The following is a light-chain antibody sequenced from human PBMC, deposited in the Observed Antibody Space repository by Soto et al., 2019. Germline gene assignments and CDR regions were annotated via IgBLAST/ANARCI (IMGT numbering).Light chain of an antibody. J-gene: IGKJ1*01. Sequence: EIVMTQSPGTLSVSPGERATLSCRASQTVSTKLAWYQQKPGQAPRLLIYDSSTRATGVPARFSGSGSATAFTLTISSLQSEDFAVYYCQQYNFWLAWTFGQGTKVEIK. V-gene: IGKV3-15*01. CDR1: QTVSTK. CDR3: QQYNFWLAWT. CDR2: DSS.